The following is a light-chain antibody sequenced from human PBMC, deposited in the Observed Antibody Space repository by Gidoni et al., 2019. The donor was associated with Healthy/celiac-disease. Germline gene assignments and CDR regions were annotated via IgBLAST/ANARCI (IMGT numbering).Light chain of an antibody. V-gene: IGKV1-39*01. CDR3: QQSYFL. Sequence: DIQMTQSPSSLSASVGDRVTITCRASQSISSYLNWYQQKPGKAPKLLIYAASSLQSGVPSRFSGSGSGTDFTLTISSLQPEDFATYYCQQSYFLFXQXTRLEIK. CDR1: QSISSY. CDR2: AAS. J-gene: IGKJ5*01.